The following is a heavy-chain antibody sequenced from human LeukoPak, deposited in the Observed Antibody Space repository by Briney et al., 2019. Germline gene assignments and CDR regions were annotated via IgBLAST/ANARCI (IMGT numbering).Heavy chain of an antibody. Sequence: ASVKVSCKASGGTFSSYAISWVRQAPGQGLEWMGWISAYNGNTNYAQKLQGRVTMTTDTSTSTAYMELRSLRSDDTAVYYCARITIFGVIYPVGGMDVWGQGTTVTVSS. D-gene: IGHD3-3*01. J-gene: IGHJ6*02. CDR2: ISAYNGNT. V-gene: IGHV1-18*01. CDR1: GGTFSSYA. CDR3: ARITIFGVIYPVGGMDV.